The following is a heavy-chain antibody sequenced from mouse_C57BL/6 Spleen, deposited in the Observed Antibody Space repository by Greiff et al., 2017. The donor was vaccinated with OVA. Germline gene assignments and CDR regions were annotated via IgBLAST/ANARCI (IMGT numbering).Heavy chain of an antibody. CDR2: IWSGGST. Sequence: VQLVESGPGLVQPSQSLSITCTVSGFSLTSYGVHWVRQSPGKGLEWLGVIWSGGSTDYNAAFISRLSISKDNSKSQVFFKMNSLQADDTAIYYGAREGDYGSSRYWYFDVWGTGTTVTVSS. J-gene: IGHJ1*03. V-gene: IGHV2-2*01. CDR1: GFSLTSYG. D-gene: IGHD1-1*01. CDR3: AREGDYGSSRYWYFDV.